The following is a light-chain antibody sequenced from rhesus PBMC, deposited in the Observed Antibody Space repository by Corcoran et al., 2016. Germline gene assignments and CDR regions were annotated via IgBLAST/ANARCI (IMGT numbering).Light chain of an antibody. CDR1: ENVNNY. Sequence: DIQMTQSPSSLSASVGDRVTITCRASENVNNYLHWYQQKPGKVPKLLIYKASTSQSGVPSRFSGSGSGTDFTLTISSLQPEDFATYYCQHSYGTPPSFGGGTKVELK. V-gene: IGKV1-74*01. J-gene: IGKJ4*01. CDR2: KAS. CDR3: QHSYGTPPS.